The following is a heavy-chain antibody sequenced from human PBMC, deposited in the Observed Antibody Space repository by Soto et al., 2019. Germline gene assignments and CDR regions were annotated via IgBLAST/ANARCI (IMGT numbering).Heavy chain of an antibody. D-gene: IGHD3-9*01. J-gene: IGHJ4*02. Sequence: PSETLSLTXSASGGSTSTSSFHWGWIRQPPLKGPLEGIGSVSYSGFTYYNPSLKSRFTISVATSKNQFSLRLTSVTAADTAVYYCARRPYYDILTGYYSDYWGQGTLVTVSS. CDR3: ARRPYYDILTGYYSDY. CDR1: GGSTSTSSFH. V-gene: IGHV4-39*01. CDR2: VSYSGFT.